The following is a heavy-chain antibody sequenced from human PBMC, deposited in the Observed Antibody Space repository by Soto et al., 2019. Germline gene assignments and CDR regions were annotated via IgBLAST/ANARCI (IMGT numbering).Heavy chain of an antibody. D-gene: IGHD1-26*01. CDR1: GYTFTGYG. V-gene: IGHV1-18*01. CDR3: ARVRELGGWFDP. J-gene: IGHJ5*02. CDR2: ISAYNGNT. Sequence: ASVKVSCKASGYTFTGYGISWVRQAPGQGLEWMGWISAYNGNTNYAQKLQGRVTMTTDTSTSTAYMELRSLRSDDTAVYYCARVRELGGWFDPWGQGTLVTVSS.